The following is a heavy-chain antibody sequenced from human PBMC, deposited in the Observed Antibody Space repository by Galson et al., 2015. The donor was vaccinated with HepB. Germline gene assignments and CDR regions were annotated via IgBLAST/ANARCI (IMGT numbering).Heavy chain of an antibody. D-gene: IGHD5-18*01. CDR1: GFSLTTSGVG. V-gene: IGHV2-5*01. J-gene: IGHJ4*02. CDR2: IYWNDEE. Sequence: PALVKPTQTLTLTCTFSGFSLTTSGVGVGWIRQPPGKALEWLALIYWNDEESYSPSLRSRLTVTKDTSQNRVVFNMTNMEPVDTATCVGGRKRRYSSLGGFGFWGQGTLVTVSS. CDR3: GRKRRYSSLGGFGF.